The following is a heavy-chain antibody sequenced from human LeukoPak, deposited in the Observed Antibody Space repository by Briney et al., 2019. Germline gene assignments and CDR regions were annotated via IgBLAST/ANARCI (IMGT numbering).Heavy chain of an antibody. D-gene: IGHD5-18*01. V-gene: IGHV4-4*07. CDR2: IYSSGST. CDR1: GVSISRYY. J-gene: IGHJ4*02. Sequence: SETLSLTCTVSGVSISRYYWSWIRQPAGKGLEWIGRIYSSGSTNYNPSLKSRVTISVDTSKNQFSLKLSSVTAADTAVYYCARRRSLYSYGAKFDYWGQGTLVTVSS. CDR3: ARRRSLYSYGAKFDY.